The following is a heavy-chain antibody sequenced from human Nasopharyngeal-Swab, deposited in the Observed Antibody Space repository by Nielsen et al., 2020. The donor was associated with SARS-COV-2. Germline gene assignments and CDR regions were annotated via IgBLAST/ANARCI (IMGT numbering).Heavy chain of an antibody. J-gene: IGHJ6*02. CDR3: ARDQYYDSSGYYYYGMDV. CDR2: IKQDGSEK. D-gene: IGHD3-22*01. CDR1: GFTFSSDW. V-gene: IGHV3-7*01. Sequence: GASLKISCAASGFTFSSDWMSWVRQAPGKGLEWVGDIKQDGSEKYDVDSVKGRFTISRDNANNSLYLQMNSLRAEDTAVYYCARDQYYDSSGYYYYGMDVWGQGTTVTVSS.